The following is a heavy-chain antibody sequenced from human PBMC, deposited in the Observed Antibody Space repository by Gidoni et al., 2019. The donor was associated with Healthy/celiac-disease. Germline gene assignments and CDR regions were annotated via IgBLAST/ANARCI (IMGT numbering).Heavy chain of an antibody. CDR3: ARDYYESSGYLPRGVFWFDP. CDR1: GYTFTSYG. Sequence: QVQLVQSGAEVKKPGASVKVSCKASGYTFTSYGISWVRQAPGQGLEWMGWISAYNGNTNYAQKLHGRVTMTTDTSTSTAYMELRSLRSDDTAVYYCARDYYESSGYLPRGVFWFDPGAREPWSPSPQ. V-gene: IGHV1-18*01. D-gene: IGHD3-22*01. CDR2: ISAYNGNT. J-gene: IGHJ5*02.